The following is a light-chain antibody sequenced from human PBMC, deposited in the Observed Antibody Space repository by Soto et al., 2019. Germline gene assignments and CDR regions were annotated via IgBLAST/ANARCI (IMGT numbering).Light chain of an antibody. CDR1: QSVSIW. CDR2: DAS. CDR3: QHLNSYPLT. Sequence: DIQMTQSPSTLSASEGDRVTISCRASQSVSIWLAWYQQKPGKAPKLLIYDASTLKSGVPSRFSGSGSGTEFSLTISNLQPEDFATYYCQHLNSYPLTFGGGTKVDI. V-gene: IGKV1-5*01. J-gene: IGKJ4*01.